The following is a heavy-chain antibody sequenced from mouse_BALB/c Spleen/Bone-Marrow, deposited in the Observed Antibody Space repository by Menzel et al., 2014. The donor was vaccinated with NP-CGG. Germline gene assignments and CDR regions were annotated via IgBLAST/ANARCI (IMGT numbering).Heavy chain of an antibody. CDR3: ARYDGPAWFAY. CDR2: INPSNGRT. J-gene: IGHJ3*01. CDR1: GYTFTSYW. Sequence: QVQLQQPGAELVKPGASVKLSCKASGYTFTSYWIHWVKLRPGQGLEWIGEINPSNGRTNYNEKFKNKATLTVDKSSSTAYIQLSSLTSEDSAVYYCARYDGPAWFAYWGQGTLVIVSA. D-gene: IGHD2-3*01. V-gene: IGHV1S81*02.